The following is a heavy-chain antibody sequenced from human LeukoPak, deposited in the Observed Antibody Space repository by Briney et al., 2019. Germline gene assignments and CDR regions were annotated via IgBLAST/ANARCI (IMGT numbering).Heavy chain of an antibody. V-gene: IGHV3-21*01. J-gene: IGHJ3*02. CDR3: ARDLDGDYAFDI. CDR2: ISSSSSYI. Sequence: GGSLRLSCEPSGFTFSSYGMHWVRQAPGKGLDWVSSISSSSSYIYYADSVKGRFTISRDNAKNSLYLQMNSLRAEDTAVYYCARDLDGDYAFDIWGQGTMVTVSS. CDR1: GFTFSSYG. D-gene: IGHD4-17*01.